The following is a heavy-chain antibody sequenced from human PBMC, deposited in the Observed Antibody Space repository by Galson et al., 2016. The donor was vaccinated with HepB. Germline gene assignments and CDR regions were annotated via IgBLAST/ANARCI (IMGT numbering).Heavy chain of an antibody. CDR2: IEQDGSEI. J-gene: IGHJ4*02. CDR1: GYSFSTYW. D-gene: IGHD2-15*01. Sequence: SGAEVKKPGESLKISCKGSGYSFSTYWIGWVRQAPGKGLEWVANIEQDGSEINYADSVKGRFTISRDNAKNSAFLQMNSLRGEETAVYYCVGGIGGLPVYWGQGTLVPVSS. V-gene: IGHV3-7*02. CDR3: VGGIGGLPVY.